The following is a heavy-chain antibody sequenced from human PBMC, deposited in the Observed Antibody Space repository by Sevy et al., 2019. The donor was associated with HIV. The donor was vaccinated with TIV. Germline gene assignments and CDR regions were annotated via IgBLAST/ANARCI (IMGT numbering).Heavy chain of an antibody. CDR1: GGSINSNSYY. Sequence: SETLSLTCTVSGGSINSNSYYWGWIRQPPGKGLEWIGSIYYSGSTYYNTSLKSRVTISVDTSNNQFSLKLRSVTAADTAVYYCVRRWIVVVARAFDIWGQGTMVTVSS. V-gene: IGHV4-39*01. CDR3: VRRWIVVVARAFDI. CDR2: IYYSGST. D-gene: IGHD2-15*01. J-gene: IGHJ3*02.